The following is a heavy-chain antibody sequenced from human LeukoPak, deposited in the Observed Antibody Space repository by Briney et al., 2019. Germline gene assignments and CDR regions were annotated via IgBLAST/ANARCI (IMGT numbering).Heavy chain of an antibody. J-gene: IGHJ4*02. D-gene: IGHD3-3*01. CDR2: NSTSGDST. CDR3: AKAGVVTTRVADF. Sequence: GGSLRLSCAASGFTFSNYAMSWVRQAPGKGLECVSSNSTSGDSTYYADSVKGRFTISRDNSKNTLYLQCNSLRVEDTAIYYCAKAGVVTTRVADFWGQGTLVTVSS. CDR1: GFTFSNYA. V-gene: IGHV3-23*01.